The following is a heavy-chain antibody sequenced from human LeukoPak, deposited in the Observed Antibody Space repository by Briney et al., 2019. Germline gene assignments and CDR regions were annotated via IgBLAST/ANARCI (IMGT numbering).Heavy chain of an antibody. V-gene: IGHV3-7*04. J-gene: IGHJ3*02. D-gene: IGHD5-12*01. CDR1: GFTFSSYW. Sequence: GGSLRLSCAASGFTFSSYWMSWVRQAPGKGLEWVANIKQDGSEKYYVDSVKSRFTISRDNAKNSLYLQMNSLRAEDTAVYYCARAGDIAAFDIWGQGTMVTVSS. CDR3: ARAGDIAAFDI. CDR2: IKQDGSEK.